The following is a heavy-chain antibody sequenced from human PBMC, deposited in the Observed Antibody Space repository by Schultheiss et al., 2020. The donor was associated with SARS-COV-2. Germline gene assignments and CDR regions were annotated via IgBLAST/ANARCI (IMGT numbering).Heavy chain of an antibody. J-gene: IGHJ4*02. CDR2: ISSSSSDI. V-gene: IGHV3-21*01. Sequence: GGSLRPSCAASGFTFSSYSMNWVRQAPGKGVEWFSSISSSSSDIYYADSVKGRFTISRDNAKNSLYLQMNSLRAEDTAVYYCGRAYPDGDNMGYWGQGTLVTVSS. CDR1: GFTFSSYS. CDR3: GRAYPDGDNMGY. D-gene: IGHD4-17*01.